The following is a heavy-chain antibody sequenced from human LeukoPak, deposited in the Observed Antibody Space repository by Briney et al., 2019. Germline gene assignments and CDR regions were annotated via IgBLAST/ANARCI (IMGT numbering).Heavy chain of an antibody. J-gene: IGHJ4*02. CDR2: TYYSGST. V-gene: IGHV4-39*01. CDR1: GGSISSSSYY. D-gene: IGHD1-26*01. Sequence: SETLSLTCTVSGGSISSSSYYWGWIRQPPEKGLEWIESTYYSGSTYYNPSLQSRVTISVDTSKNQFSLKLSSVTAADTAVYYCARRGGVGPFDYWGQGTLVSVSS. CDR3: ARRGGVGPFDY.